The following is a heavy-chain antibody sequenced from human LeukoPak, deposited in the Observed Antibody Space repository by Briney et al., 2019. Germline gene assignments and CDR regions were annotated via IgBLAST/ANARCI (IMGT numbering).Heavy chain of an antibody. CDR3: ARIAVADHYFDY. J-gene: IGHJ4*02. D-gene: IGHD6-19*01. V-gene: IGHV3-21*01. Sequence: GGSLRLSCAASGFTFSSYSMNWVRQAPGKGLEWVSSISTSSIYIYYADSMKGRFTISRDNAKKSLYLQMNSLRAEDTAVYYCARIAVADHYFDYWGQGTLVTVSS. CDR2: ISTSSIYI. CDR1: GFTFSSYS.